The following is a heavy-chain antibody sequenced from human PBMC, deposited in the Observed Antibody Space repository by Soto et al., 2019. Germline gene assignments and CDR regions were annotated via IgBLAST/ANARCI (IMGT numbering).Heavy chain of an antibody. J-gene: IGHJ4*02. CDR1: GFTFSSYG. CDR2: IWYDGSNK. D-gene: IGHD3-10*01. V-gene: IGHV3-33*01. CDR3: ARDRSGGSGSPYYFDY. Sequence: GSLRLSCAASGFTFSSYGMHWVRQAPGKGLEWVAVIWYDGSNKYYADSVKGRFTISRDNSKNTLYLQMNSLRAEDTAVYYCARDRSGGSGSPYYFDYWGQGTLVTVSS.